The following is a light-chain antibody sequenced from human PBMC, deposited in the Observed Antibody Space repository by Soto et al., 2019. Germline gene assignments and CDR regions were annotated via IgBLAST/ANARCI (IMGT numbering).Light chain of an antibody. CDR3: SSHGGADNFYV. CDR1: SSDIGAYNY. Sequence: SVLTQPPSASGSPGQSVTISCTGTSSDIGAYNYVSWYQQHPGKVPKLIIHEVTQRPSGVPDRFSASKSGNTASLTVSGLQAEDEADYYCSSHGGADNFYVFGTGTRSPS. V-gene: IGLV2-8*01. J-gene: IGLJ1*01. CDR2: EVT.